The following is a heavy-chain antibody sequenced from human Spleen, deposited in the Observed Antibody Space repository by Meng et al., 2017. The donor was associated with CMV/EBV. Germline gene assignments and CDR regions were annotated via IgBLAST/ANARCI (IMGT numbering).Heavy chain of an antibody. Sequence: LSLTCAASGFTVSSNYMNWVRQAPGKGLEWVSSISSSSSYIYYADSVKGRFTISRDNAKNSLYLQMNSLRAEDTAVYYCARVWGSRGYYYYGMDVWGQGTTVTVSS. CDR3: ARVWGSRGYYYYGMDV. CDR1: GFTVSSNY. CDR2: ISSSSSYI. V-gene: IGHV3-21*01. J-gene: IGHJ6*02. D-gene: IGHD3-16*01.